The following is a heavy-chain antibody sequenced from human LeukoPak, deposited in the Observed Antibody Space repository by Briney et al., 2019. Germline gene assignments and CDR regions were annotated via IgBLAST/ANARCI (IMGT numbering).Heavy chain of an antibody. J-gene: IGHJ4*02. CDR1: GFTFSSYS. CDR2: ISSSSITI. V-gene: IGHV3-48*04. D-gene: IGHD2-15*01. Sequence: GGSLRLFCAASGFTFSSYSLNWVRQAPGKGLEWVSFISSSSITIYYADSVKGRFTISRDNAEKSLYLQMNSLRAEDTAVYYCARDRGGSYSAIDYWGQGTLVTVSS. CDR3: ARDRGGSYSAIDY.